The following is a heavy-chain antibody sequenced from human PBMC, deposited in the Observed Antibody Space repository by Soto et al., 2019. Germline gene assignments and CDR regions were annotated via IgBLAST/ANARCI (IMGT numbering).Heavy chain of an antibody. Sequence: ASVKVSCKASGYIFSSFYINWVRQAPGQGLEWMGRTSGYSGNSKYAQKFQGRVTMTTDTSTNTGYMEMRSLTSDDTAVYYCARDIFGHVDAFDLWGQGTMVTVSS. CDR2: TSGYSGNS. D-gene: IGHD3-3*02. J-gene: IGHJ3*01. CDR3: ARDIFGHVDAFDL. V-gene: IGHV1-18*01. CDR1: GYIFSSFY.